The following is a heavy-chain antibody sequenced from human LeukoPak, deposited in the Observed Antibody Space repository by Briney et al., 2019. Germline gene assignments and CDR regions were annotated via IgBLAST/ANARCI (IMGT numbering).Heavy chain of an antibody. J-gene: IGHJ4*02. CDR3: ARDSLWFGELPSLDY. V-gene: IGHV3-48*03. Sequence: PGGSLRLSCAASGFTFSSYEMNWVRQAPGKGLEWVSYISSSGSTIYYADSVKGRFTISRDNAKNSLYLQMNSLRAEDTAVYYCARDSLWFGELPSLDYWSQGTLVTVSS. CDR1: GFTFSSYE. CDR2: ISSSGSTI. D-gene: IGHD3-10*01.